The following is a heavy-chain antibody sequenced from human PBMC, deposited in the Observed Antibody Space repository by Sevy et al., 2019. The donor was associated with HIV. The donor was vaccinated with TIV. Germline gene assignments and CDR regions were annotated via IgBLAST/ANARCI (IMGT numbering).Heavy chain of an antibody. CDR2: MNPNSGNT. V-gene: IGHV1-8*01. Sequence: ASVKVSCKASGYTFTSYDINWVRQATGQGLEWMGWMNPNSGNTGYAQKFQGRVTMTRNTSISTAYMELSSLRSEDTAVYYWARVGPYGDYFDYWGQGTLVTVSS. CDR1: GYTFTSYD. J-gene: IGHJ4*02. D-gene: IGHD4-17*01. CDR3: ARVGPYGDYFDY.